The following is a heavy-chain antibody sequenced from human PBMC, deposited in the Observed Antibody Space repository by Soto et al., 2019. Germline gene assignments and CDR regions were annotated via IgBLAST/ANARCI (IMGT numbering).Heavy chain of an antibody. D-gene: IGHD6-13*01. Sequence: QVQLVQSGAEVKKPGASVKVSCKASGYTFTSYYMHWVRQAPGQGLEWMGIINPSGGSTSYAQKFQGRVTMTRDTSTSTVYMELSSLRSEDTAVYYCARDIVRGLGIAAAGRDIPAYYYYGMDVWGQGTTVTVSS. CDR1: GYTFTSYY. J-gene: IGHJ6*02. CDR3: ARDIVRGLGIAAAGRDIPAYYYYGMDV. CDR2: INPSGGST. V-gene: IGHV1-46*01.